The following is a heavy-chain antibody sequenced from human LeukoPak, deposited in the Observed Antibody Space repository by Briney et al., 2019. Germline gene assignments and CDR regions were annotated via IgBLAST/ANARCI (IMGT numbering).Heavy chain of an antibody. CDR3: GGPSDRSGGDAFDI. CDR1: SYTFTNYD. Sequence: ASVTLSCKASSYTFTNYDINWVRQAPGQGLEWMGWISPYNGNTDYAQKLQGRVTMTTDTSTSTAYMELRSLRSDDTAVYYCGGPSDRSGGDAFDIWGQGTMVIVSS. V-gene: IGHV1-18*01. D-gene: IGHD2-15*01. CDR2: ISPYNGNT. J-gene: IGHJ3*02.